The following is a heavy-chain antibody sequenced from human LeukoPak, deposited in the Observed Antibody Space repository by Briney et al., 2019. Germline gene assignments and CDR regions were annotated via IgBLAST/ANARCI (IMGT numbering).Heavy chain of an antibody. CDR3: ARDVSDFWSFSKYYYMDV. D-gene: IGHD3-3*01. CDR2: MNPNSGNT. J-gene: IGHJ6*03. V-gene: IGHV1-8*01. CDR1: GYTFTSDD. Sequence: SVKVSCKASGYTFTSDDINWVRQASGQGLEWMGWMNPNSGNTGYAQKFQGRVTMTKNTSISTAYMELTSLRSDDTAVYYCARDVSDFWSFSKYYYMDVWGKGTTVTISS.